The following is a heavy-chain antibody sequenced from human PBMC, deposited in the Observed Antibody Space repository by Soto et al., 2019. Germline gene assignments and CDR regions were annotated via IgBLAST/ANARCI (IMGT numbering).Heavy chain of an antibody. CDR1: GYTFTGYY. Sequence: QVQLVQSGAEVKKPGASVKVSCKACGYTFTGYYRHWVRQAPGQGLEWMGWINPNSGGTNYAQKFQGRVTMTRDTSISTAYMELSRLRSDDTAVYYCARGSPGWLVLGWFDPWGQGTLVTVSS. D-gene: IGHD6-19*01. CDR2: INPNSGGT. V-gene: IGHV1-2*02. CDR3: ARGSPGWLVLGWFDP. J-gene: IGHJ5*02.